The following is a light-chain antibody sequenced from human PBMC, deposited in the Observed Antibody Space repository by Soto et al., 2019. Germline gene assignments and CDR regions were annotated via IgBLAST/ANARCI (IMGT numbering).Light chain of an antibody. CDR2: DVS. Sequence: QSALTQAASVSGSPGQSITISCTGTSSDVGGYNSVSWYQQHPGKAPKLMIYDVSNRPSGVSNRFSGSKSGNTASLTISGLQAEDEADYYCSSYTSWSTLVFGGGTKLTVL. J-gene: IGLJ2*01. CDR1: SSDVGGYNS. CDR3: SSYTSWSTLV. V-gene: IGLV2-14*01.